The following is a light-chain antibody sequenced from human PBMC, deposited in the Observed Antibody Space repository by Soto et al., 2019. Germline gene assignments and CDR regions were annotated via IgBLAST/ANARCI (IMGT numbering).Light chain of an antibody. CDR3: QTWGTGIHVV. CDR1: SGHSSYA. V-gene: IGLV4-69*01. Sequence: QSVLTQSPSASASLGASVKLTCTLSSGHSSYAIAWHQQQPEKGPRYLMKLDSDGSHTKGDAIPDRFSGSSSGAERYLTLSSLQSEDEADYYCQTWGTGIHVVFGGGTKLTV. J-gene: IGLJ2*01. CDR2: LDSDGSH.